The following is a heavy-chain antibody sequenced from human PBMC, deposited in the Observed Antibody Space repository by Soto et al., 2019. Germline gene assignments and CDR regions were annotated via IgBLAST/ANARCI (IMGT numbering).Heavy chain of an antibody. CDR2: ISSSSSYI. V-gene: IGHV3-21*01. Sequence: PGGSLRLSCAASGFTFSSYSMNWVRQAPGKGLEWVSSISSSSSYIYYADSVKGRFTISRDNAKNSLYLQMNSLRAEDTAVYYCARDPFYAAEVVQAAMNVTKDYWGQGTLVTVSS. J-gene: IGHJ4*02. D-gene: IGHD2-2*01. CDR3: ARDPFYAAEVVQAAMNVTKDY. CDR1: GFTFSSYS.